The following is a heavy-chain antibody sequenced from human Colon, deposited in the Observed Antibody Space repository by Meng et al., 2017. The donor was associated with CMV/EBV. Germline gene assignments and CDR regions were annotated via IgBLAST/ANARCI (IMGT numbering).Heavy chain of an antibody. V-gene: IGHV3-30*04. Sequence: GESLKISCAASGFTFSSYAMHWVRQAPGKGLEWVAVISYDGSNKYYADSVKGRFTISRYNSKNTLYLQMNSLRAEDTAVYYCARDLGYCGGDCYSWSGNYYYGMDVWGQGTTVTVSS. CDR3: ARDLGYCGGDCYSWSGNYYYGMDV. J-gene: IGHJ6*02. CDR1: GFTFSSYA. D-gene: IGHD2-21*01. CDR2: ISYDGSNK.